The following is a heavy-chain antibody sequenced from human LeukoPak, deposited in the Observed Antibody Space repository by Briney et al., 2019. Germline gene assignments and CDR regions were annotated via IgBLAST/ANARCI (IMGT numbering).Heavy chain of an antibody. D-gene: IGHD6-13*01. CDR3: ATPRAGYSSSWGAFDP. CDR2: FDPEDGET. CDR1: GYTLTELS. V-gene: IGHV1-24*01. Sequence: ASVKVSCKVSGYTLTELSMHWVRQAPGKGLEWMGGFDPEDGETIYAQKFQGRVTMTEDTSTDTAYMELSSLRSEDTAVYYCATPRAGYSSSWGAFDPWGQGTLVTVSS. J-gene: IGHJ5*02.